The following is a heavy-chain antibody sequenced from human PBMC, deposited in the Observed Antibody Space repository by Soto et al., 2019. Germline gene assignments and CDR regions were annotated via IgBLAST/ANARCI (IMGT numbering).Heavy chain of an antibody. D-gene: IGHD6-19*01. Sequence: QVQLVQSGGEVKKPGASVKVSCKAAGYTFTSHGIIWVRQAPGQGLEWMGWISTFHGSINYAQKFQGRVTMTTDTSTSTAYMELRSLRSDDTAVYYCARFYSSGWPRGYFDYWGQGTPVTVSA. CDR3: ARFYSSGWPRGYFDY. CDR2: ISTFHGSI. V-gene: IGHV1-18*01. J-gene: IGHJ4*02. CDR1: GYTFTSHG.